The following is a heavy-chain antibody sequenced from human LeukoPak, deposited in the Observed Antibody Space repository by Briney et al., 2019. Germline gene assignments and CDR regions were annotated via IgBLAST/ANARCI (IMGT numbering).Heavy chain of an antibody. CDR1: DGSISIYY. V-gene: IGHV4-4*08. D-gene: IGHD3-10*01. CDR3: VRDRELTY. Sequence: SETLSPTCTVSDGSISIYYWSWIRQPPGKGLEWIGYVYSSGNTNYSPSLKGRAIISADTSKNQFSLKLTSVTAADTAVYYCVRDRELTYWGQGILVTVSS. CDR2: VYSSGNT. J-gene: IGHJ4*02.